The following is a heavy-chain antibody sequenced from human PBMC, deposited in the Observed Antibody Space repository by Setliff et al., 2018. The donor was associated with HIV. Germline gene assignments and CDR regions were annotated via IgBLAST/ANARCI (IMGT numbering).Heavy chain of an antibody. CDR1: GGPISSMTDS. CDR2: MYHSGST. D-gene: IGHD3-10*01. J-gene: IGHJ4*02. CDR3: VRRLIWLGEVSLDH. Sequence: SETLSLTCSVSGGPISSMTDSWGWIRQPPGKGLDWVGSMYHSGSTYYNPSLKSRVAMPIDTSKNHFSLKLTSVTAADTVVYYCVRRLIWLGEVSLDHWGQGILVTVSS. V-gene: IGHV4-39*02.